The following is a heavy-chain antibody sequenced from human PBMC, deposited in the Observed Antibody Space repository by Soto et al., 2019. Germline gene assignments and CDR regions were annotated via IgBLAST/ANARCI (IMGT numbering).Heavy chain of an antibody. CDR2: ITGSGITT. V-gene: IGHV3-23*01. CDR3: EKQDNKWLPDQFDS. J-gene: IGHJ4*02. D-gene: IGHD6-19*01. Sequence: GGSLRLSCAASGFTFMKYGMSWVRQAPGKGLEWVSAITGSGITTYYADSMRGRFTISRDNSKNTLYLQMDSLRPEDTAIYYCEKQDNKWLPDQFDSWGQGALVTVSP. CDR1: GFTFMKYG.